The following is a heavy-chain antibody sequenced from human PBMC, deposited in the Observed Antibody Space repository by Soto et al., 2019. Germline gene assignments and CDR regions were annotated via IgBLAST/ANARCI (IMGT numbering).Heavy chain of an antibody. J-gene: IGHJ5*02. Sequence: VKVSCKASGYTFTSYGISWVRQAPGQGLEWMGWISAYNGNTNYAQKLQGRVTMTTDTSTSTAYMELRSLRSDDTAVYYCARSLRFLEWPHRFWFDPWAREPWSPSPQ. CDR3: ARSLRFLEWPHRFWFDP. CDR1: GYTFTSYG. CDR2: ISAYNGNT. D-gene: IGHD3-3*01. V-gene: IGHV1-18*04.